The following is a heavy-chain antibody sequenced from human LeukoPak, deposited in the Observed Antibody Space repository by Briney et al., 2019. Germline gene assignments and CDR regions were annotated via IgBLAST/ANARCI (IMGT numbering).Heavy chain of an antibody. J-gene: IGHJ4*02. CDR2: IWYDGSNK. CDR1: GFTFSNYG. Sequence: GGSLRLSCAASGFTFSNYGMHWVRQASGKGLEWVAIIWYDGSNKYYADSVKGRFTISRDNSKNTLYLQMNSLRAEDTAVYYCAREAYYYDSSGYYQTNYFDYWGQGTLVTVSS. CDR3: AREAYYYDSSGYYQTNYFDY. D-gene: IGHD3-22*01. V-gene: IGHV3-33*01.